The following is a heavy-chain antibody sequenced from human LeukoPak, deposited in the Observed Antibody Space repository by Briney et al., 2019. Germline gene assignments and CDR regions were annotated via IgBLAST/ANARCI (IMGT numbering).Heavy chain of an antibody. J-gene: IGHJ4*02. CDR2: INPSGGST. V-gene: IGHV1-46*01. Sequence: GASVKVSCKASGYTFTSYDINWVRQAPGQGLEWMGIINPSGGSTSYAQKFQGRVTMTRDTSTSTVYMELSSLRSEDTAVYYCARVGISSGYHLDYWGQGTLVTVSS. D-gene: IGHD3-22*01. CDR1: GYTFTSYD. CDR3: ARVGISSGYHLDY.